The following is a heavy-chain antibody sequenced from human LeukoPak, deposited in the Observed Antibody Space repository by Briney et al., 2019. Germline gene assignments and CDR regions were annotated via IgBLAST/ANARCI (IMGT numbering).Heavy chain of an antibody. CDR3: AKDPGSPVDY. CDR2: VSGSGGST. D-gene: IGHD1-26*01. V-gene: IGHV3-23*01. J-gene: IGHJ4*02. CDR1: GFAFSSYA. Sequence: GGSLRLSCAASGFAFSSYAMIWVRQAPGKGLEWVSAVSGSGGSTYYADPVKGRFTISRDNSKNTLYLQMNSLRAEDTAVYYCAKDPGSPVDYWGQGTLVTVSS.